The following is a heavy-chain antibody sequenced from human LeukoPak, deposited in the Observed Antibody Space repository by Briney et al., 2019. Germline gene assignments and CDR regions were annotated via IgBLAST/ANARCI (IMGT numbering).Heavy chain of an antibody. J-gene: IGHJ6*03. D-gene: IGHD3-22*01. V-gene: IGHV3-7*03. CDR1: GFTFNNYW. CDR3: ARIARDSSGYYYYYYYMDV. CDR2: IKQDGSEK. Sequence: GGSLRLSCAASGFTFNNYWMNWVRQAPGKGLEWVANIKQDGSEKYYVDSVKGRFTISRDNARNSLYLQMNSLRAEDTAVYYCARIARDSSGYYYYYYYMDVWGKGTTVTISS.